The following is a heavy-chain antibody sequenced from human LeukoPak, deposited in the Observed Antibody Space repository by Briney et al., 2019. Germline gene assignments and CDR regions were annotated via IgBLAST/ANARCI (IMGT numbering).Heavy chain of an antibody. D-gene: IGHD5-12*01. CDR1: GYTFTSYG. CDR2: ISAYNGNT. J-gene: IGHJ6*02. CDR3: ASSGYDYYYYYCMDV. V-gene: IGHV1-18*01. Sequence: ASVKVSFKASGYTFTSYGISWVRQAPGQGLEWMGWISAYNGNTNYAQKLQGRVTMTTDTSTSTAYMELRSLRSDDTAVYYCASSGYDYYYYYCMDVWGQGTTVTVSS.